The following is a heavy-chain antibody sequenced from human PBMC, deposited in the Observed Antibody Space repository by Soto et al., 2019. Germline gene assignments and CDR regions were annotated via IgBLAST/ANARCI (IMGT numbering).Heavy chain of an antibody. V-gene: IGHV4-39*01. CDR3: AKTGPYDILTYWYFNL. J-gene: IGHJ2*01. Sequence: SETLSLTCIVSGDSISSSSYYWVWIRQPPGKGLEWIGSIYYSGTTYYNPSLESRVTISIDTSKNQFSLKVSSLTAADTAVYYCAKTGPYDILTYWYFNLWGRGTLVTVSS. CDR1: GDSISSSSYY. D-gene: IGHD3-9*01. CDR2: IYYSGTT.